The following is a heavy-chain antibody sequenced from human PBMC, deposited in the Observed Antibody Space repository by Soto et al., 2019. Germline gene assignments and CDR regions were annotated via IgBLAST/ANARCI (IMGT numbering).Heavy chain of an antibody. J-gene: IGHJ4*02. V-gene: IGHV3-53*02. D-gene: IGHD5-18*01. CDR3: ARVELWPAA. Sequence: EVQLVETGGGLIQPGGSLRLSCAASGFTVSSNYMSWVRQAPGKGLEWVSVIYSGGSTYYADSVKRRFTIARDNSKNTLYLQMTSLGDDDTAVYYRARVELWPAAWGQGSLVAVAS. CDR2: IYSGGST. CDR1: GFTVSSNY.